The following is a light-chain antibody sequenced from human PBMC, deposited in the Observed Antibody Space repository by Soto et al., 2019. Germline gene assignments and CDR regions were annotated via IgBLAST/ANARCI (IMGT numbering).Light chain of an antibody. J-gene: IGLJ3*02. Sequence: QSVLTQPASVSGSPGQSITVSCTGSSSDVGPYNSVSWYQQHPGKAPKLIIYDVSNRPSGVSNRFSGAKSGNTASRSISGLQNEDEGDYYCGSNTRSSSWVVGGGAQVAVL. CDR3: GSNTRSSSWV. CDR1: SSDVGPYNS. CDR2: DVS. V-gene: IGLV2-14*03.